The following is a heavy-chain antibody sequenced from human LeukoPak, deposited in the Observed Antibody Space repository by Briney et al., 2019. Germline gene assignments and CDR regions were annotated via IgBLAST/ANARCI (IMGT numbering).Heavy chain of an antibody. CDR2: IYTSGST. J-gene: IGHJ3*02. V-gene: IGHV4-4*07. Sequence: SETLSLTCSVSGGSISGYYWSWIRQPAGKGLEWIGRIYTSGSTNYNPSLKSRVTISVDTSKNQFSLKLSSVTAADTAVYYCARDWNDGLRDAFDIWGQGTMVTVSS. CDR1: GGSISGYY. D-gene: IGHD1-1*01. CDR3: ARDWNDGLRDAFDI.